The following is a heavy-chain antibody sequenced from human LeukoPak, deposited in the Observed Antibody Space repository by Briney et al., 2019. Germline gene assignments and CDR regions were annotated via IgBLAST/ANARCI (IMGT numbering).Heavy chain of an antibody. CDR2: IYTCGST. J-gene: IGHJ6*03. CDR3: ARITDYSDYYYYSMDV. Sequence: PSQTLSLTCTVSGGSISRGSYYWSWIRQPAGKGLEWIGRIYTCGSTNYNPSLKSRVTISVDTSKNQFSLKLSSVNAADTAVYYCARITDYSDYYYYSMDVWGKGTTVTVSS. D-gene: IGHD4-11*01. CDR1: GGSISRGSYY. V-gene: IGHV4-61*02.